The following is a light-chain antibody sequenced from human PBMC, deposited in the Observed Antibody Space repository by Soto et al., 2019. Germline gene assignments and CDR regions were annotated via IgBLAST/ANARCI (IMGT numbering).Light chain of an antibody. J-gene: IGLJ2*01. CDR2: DVS. V-gene: IGLV2-14*01. Sequence: QSALTQPASVSGSPGQSITISCTGTSSDVGGYNYVSWYQQHPGKAPKLLIYDVSNRPSGVSNRFSGSKSGNTASLTISGLQAEDEADYHCSSYTSSRTVVFGGGTKVTVL. CDR1: SSDVGGYNY. CDR3: SSYTSSRTVV.